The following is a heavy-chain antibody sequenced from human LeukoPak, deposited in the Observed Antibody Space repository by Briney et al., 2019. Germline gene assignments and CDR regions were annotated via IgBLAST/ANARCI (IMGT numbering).Heavy chain of an antibody. CDR1: GGSISSSSYY. D-gene: IGHD2-2*01. J-gene: IGHJ4*02. CDR3: VVVLAAMGGYYFDY. Sequence: SETLSLTCTVSGGSISSSSYYWGWIRQPPGKGLEWIGSIYYSGSTYYNPSLKSRVTISVDTSKNQFSLKLSSVTAADTAVYYCVVVLAAMGGYYFDYWGQGTLVTVSS. V-gene: IGHV4-39*01. CDR2: IYYSGST.